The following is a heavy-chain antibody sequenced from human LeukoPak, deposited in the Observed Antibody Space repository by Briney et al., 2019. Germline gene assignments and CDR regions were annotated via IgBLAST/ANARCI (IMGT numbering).Heavy chain of an antibody. D-gene: IGHD3-3*01. CDR1: GFTFSSYS. J-gene: IGHJ4*02. CDR3: AKMFSDDYDFWSGCDY. V-gene: IGHV3-48*01. CDR2: ITASGTAM. Sequence: GGSLRLSCAASGFTFSSYSMNWIRQAPGKGLEWVSHITASGTAMFYADSVKGRFTISRDNAKNSLYLQMNSLRAEDTAVYYCAKMFSDDYDFWSGCDYWGQGTLVTVSS.